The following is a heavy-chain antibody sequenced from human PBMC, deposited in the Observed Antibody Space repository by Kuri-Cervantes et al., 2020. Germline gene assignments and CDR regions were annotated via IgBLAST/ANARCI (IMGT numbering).Heavy chain of an antibody. Sequence: GESLKISCAASGFTFDDYGMSWVRQAPGKGLEWVSGINWNGGSTGYADSVKGRLTISRDNAKNSLYLQVNSLRAEDMTVYYCVRGPLQYYFDYWGQGTLVTVSS. J-gene: IGHJ4*02. CDR2: INWNGGST. V-gene: IGHV3-20*04. CDR1: GFTFDDYG. CDR3: VRGPLQYYFDY.